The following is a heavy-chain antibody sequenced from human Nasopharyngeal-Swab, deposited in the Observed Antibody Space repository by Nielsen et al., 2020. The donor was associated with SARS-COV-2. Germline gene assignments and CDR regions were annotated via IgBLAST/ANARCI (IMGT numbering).Heavy chain of an antibody. CDR1: GYTFSNYA. V-gene: IGHV3-23*01. CDR2: IGAAGNT. D-gene: IGHD2-2*01. Sequence: GESLKISCTGSGYTFSNYAISWVRQAPGMGLEWVSVIGAAGNTIYADSVKGRFTISRDNSKNTVYLQMNSLRAEDTAVYYCAKESSTYYYDNWGQGTLVTVSS. CDR3: AKESSTYYYDN. J-gene: IGHJ4*02.